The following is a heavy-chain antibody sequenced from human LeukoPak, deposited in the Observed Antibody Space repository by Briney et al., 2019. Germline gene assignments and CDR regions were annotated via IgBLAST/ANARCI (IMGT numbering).Heavy chain of an antibody. CDR2: ISYDGSNK. J-gene: IGHJ4*02. V-gene: IGHV3-30-3*01. D-gene: IGHD6-19*01. CDR3: ARPGGGWYYFDY. CDR1: GFTFSSYA. Sequence: GGSLRLSCAASGFTFSSYAMHWVRQAPGKGLEWVAVISYDGSNKYYADSVKGRFTISRDNAKNTLYLQMNSLRAEDTAVYYCARPGGGWYYFDYWGQGTLVTVSS.